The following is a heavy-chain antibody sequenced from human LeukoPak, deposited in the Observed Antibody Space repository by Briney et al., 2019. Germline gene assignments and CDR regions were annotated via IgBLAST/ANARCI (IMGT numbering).Heavy chain of an antibody. Sequence: SETLSLTCTVSGGSLSSYYWSWIRQPPGKGLEWIGYIYYSGSTNYNPSLKSRVTISVDTSKSQFSLKLSSVTAADTAVYYCARDGYNSEGVYYFDYWGQGTLVTVSS. CDR2: IYYSGST. D-gene: IGHD5-24*01. CDR1: GGSLSSYY. J-gene: IGHJ4*02. V-gene: IGHV4-59*01. CDR3: ARDGYNSEGVYYFDY.